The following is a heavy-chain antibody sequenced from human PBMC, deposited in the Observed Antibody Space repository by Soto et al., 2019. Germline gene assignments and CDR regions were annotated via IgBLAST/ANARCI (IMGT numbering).Heavy chain of an antibody. CDR1: GGSISSYY. CDR3: ARTTYYYGSGSGDYYTDV. D-gene: IGHD3-10*01. V-gene: IGHV4-59*01. CDR2: IYYSGST. Sequence: SETLSLTCTVSGGSISSYYWSWIRQPPGKGLEWIGYIYYSGSTNYNPSLKSRVTISVDTSKNQFSLKLSSVTAADTAVYYCARTTYYYGSGSGDYYTDVWGKGTKVTVCS. J-gene: IGHJ6*03.